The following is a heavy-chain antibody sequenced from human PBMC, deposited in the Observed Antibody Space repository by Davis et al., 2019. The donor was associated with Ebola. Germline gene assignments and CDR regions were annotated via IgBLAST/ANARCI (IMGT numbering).Heavy chain of an antibody. CDR1: GYIFSNYD. D-gene: IGHD2-15*01. V-gene: IGHV1-8*01. Sequence: ASVKVSCKASGYIFSNYDINWVRQASGKGLEWMGWMNPYSGHTGYVQKFKGRVTMTRDPSISTAYMELNSLRVDDTAVYYCVRGYGPKCRGGTCVNDSWGQGTLVTVSS. CDR2: MNPYSGHT. J-gene: IGHJ4*02. CDR3: VRGYGPKCRGGTCVNDS.